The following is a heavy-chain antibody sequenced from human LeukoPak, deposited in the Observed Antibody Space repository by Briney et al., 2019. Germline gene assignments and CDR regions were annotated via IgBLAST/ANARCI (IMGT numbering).Heavy chain of an antibody. D-gene: IGHD6-6*01. CDR2: IYYSGST. V-gene: IGHV4-39*07. J-gene: IGHJ4*02. CDR3: AREAARRTRVEDY. Sequence: PSETLSLTCTVSGGSISSSSYYWGWIRQPPGKGLEWIGSIYYSGSTYYNPSLKSRVTISVDTSKNQFSLKLSSVTAADTAVYYCAREAARRTRVEDYWGQGTLVTVSS. CDR1: GGSISSSSYY.